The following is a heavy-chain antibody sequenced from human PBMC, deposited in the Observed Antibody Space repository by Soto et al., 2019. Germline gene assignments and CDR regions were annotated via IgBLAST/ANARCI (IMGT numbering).Heavy chain of an antibody. CDR3: ARGLGRSWSHGD. CDR1: GFTVRSTY. CDR2: SYSGGST. V-gene: IGHV3-53*01. J-gene: IGHJ4*02. D-gene: IGHD6-13*01. Sequence: PGGSLRLSCAASGFTVRSTYMSRVRQAPGKGQEWVSVSYSGGSTYYADSVKGRFTISRDNSKNTLYLRMNSLRAEDTAVYYCARGLGRSWSHGDSGQVTQVTVSS.